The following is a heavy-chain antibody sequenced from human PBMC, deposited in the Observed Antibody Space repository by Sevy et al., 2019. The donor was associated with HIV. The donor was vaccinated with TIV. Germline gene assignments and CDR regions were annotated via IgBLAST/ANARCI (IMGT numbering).Heavy chain of an antibody. CDR3: ARGALNGGSSSWYCYPGYYYGMDV. J-gene: IGHJ6*02. CDR1: GYTFTSYG. D-gene: IGHD6-13*01. Sequence: ASVKVSCKASGYTFTSYGISWVRQAPGQGLEWMGWISAYNGNTNYAQKLQGRVTMTTDTSTSTAYMELRSLRSDDTAVYYCARGALNGGSSSWYCYPGYYYGMDVWGQGTTVTVSS. V-gene: IGHV1-18*01. CDR2: ISAYNGNT.